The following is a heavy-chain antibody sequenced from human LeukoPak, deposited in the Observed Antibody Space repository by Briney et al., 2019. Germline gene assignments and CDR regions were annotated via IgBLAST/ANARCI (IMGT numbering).Heavy chain of an antibody. CDR3: ARGALSYGLDY. D-gene: IGHD5-18*01. J-gene: IGHJ4*02. Sequence: PSETLSLTCTVSGGSISSSNYYWGWIRQPPGKGLEWIGSIYYSGSTYYSPSLKSRVTISVDTSKNQFSLKLSSVTAADTAVYYCARGALSYGLDYWGQGTLVTVSS. V-gene: IGHV4-39*07. CDR2: IYYSGST. CDR1: GGSISSSNYY.